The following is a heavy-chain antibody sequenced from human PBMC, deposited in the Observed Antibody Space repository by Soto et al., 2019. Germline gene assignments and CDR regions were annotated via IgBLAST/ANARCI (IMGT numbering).Heavy chain of an antibody. CDR2: ISGSGGST. Sequence: GSLRLSCAASGITFSTYAMSWVRQAPGKGLEWVSAISGSGGSTYYADSVKGRFTISRDDSKNTLYLQMNSLRAEDTAVYYCAKDPFYDSSGYYPYYFDYWGQGTLVTVSS. D-gene: IGHD3-22*01. CDR3: AKDPFYDSSGYYPYYFDY. V-gene: IGHV3-23*01. J-gene: IGHJ4*02. CDR1: GITFSTYA.